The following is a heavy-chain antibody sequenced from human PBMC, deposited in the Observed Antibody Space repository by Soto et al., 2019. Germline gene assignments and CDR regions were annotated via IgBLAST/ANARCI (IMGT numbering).Heavy chain of an antibody. CDR2: ISAYSGNT. Sequence: ASVKVSCKASGYTFTSYGISWVRQAPGQGLEWMGWISAYSGNTNYAQKLQGRVTMTTDTSTSTAYMELRSLRSDDTAVYYCARLSGSIQDRWFDPWGQGTLVTVSS. D-gene: IGHD1-26*01. CDR1: GYTFTSYG. CDR3: ARLSGSIQDRWFDP. J-gene: IGHJ5*02. V-gene: IGHV1-18*01.